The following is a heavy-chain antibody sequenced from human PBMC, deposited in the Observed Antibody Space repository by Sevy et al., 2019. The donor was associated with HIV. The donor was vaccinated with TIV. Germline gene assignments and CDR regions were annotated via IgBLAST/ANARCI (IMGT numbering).Heavy chain of an antibody. CDR1: GFTFSDYG. CDR3: AREERSGTTTSFDY. Sequence: GGSLRLSCAASGFTFSDYGMHWVRQAPGKGLEWVAVIWSDGSNKYYGDSVKGRFTISRDSSKNTLFLQMNILRVDDTAVYYCAREERSGTTTSFDYWGQGALVTVSS. J-gene: IGHJ4*02. V-gene: IGHV3-33*01. D-gene: IGHD1-7*01. CDR2: IWSDGSNK.